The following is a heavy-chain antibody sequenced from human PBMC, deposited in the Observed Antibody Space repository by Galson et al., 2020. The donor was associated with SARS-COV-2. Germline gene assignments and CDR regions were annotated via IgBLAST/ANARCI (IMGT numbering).Heavy chain of an antibody. D-gene: IGHD5-12*01. CDR2: IYPGDSET. V-gene: IGHV5-51*01. J-gene: IGHJ4*02. CDR1: GYSFTSYW. CDR3: ARQLIGNSPQENYIGYDLDY. Sequence: KIGESLKISCKVSGYSFTSYWIGWVRQMPGKGLEWMGNIYPGDSETRYSPSFQGQITFSADKSISTAYLQWTSLKTSDTAMYYCARQLIGNSPQENYIGYDLDYWGQGTLVTVSS.